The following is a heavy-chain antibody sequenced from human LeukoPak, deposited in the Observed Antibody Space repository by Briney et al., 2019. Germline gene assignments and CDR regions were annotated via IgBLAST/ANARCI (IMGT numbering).Heavy chain of an antibody. J-gene: IGHJ4*02. CDR2: INTDGTVT. CDR3: ATKQWLAPPPDS. V-gene: IGHV3-74*01. D-gene: IGHD6-19*01. Sequence: GGSLRLSCAASGFTFSKYWMLCVRQAPGKGLESVSRINTDGTVTTYADSVKGRFTVSRDNADNTMFLQMNSVGDEDTAVYYCATKQWLAPPPDSWGQGTPVTVSS. CDR1: GFTFSKYW.